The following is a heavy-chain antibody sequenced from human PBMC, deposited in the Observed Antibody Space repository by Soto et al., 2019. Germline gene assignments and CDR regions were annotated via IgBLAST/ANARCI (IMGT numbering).Heavy chain of an antibody. CDR2: ISYDGSNK. J-gene: IGHJ6*02. CDR3: AKDKTLPQIAAAGTTQNYYYGMDV. V-gene: IGHV3-30*18. Sequence: QVQLVESGGGVVQPGRSLRLSCAASGFTFSSYGMHWVRQAPGKGLEWVAVISYDGSNKYYADSVKGRFTISRDNSKNTLYLQMNSLRAEDTAVYYCAKDKTLPQIAAAGTTQNYYYGMDVWGQGTTVTVSS. CDR1: GFTFSSYG. D-gene: IGHD6-13*01.